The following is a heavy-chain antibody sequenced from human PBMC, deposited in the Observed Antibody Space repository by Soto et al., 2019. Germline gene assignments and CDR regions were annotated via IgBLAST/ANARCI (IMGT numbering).Heavy chain of an antibody. D-gene: IGHD3-22*01. V-gene: IGHV1-18*04. CDR3: ARVWYYYDSSGYYKNDAFDI. CDR1: GYTFTSYG. Sequence: QVQLVQSGAEVKMPGASVKVSCKASGYTFTSYGISWVRQAPGQGLEWMGWISAYNGNTNYAQKLQGRVTMTTDTSTSTAYMELRSLRSDDTAVYYCARVWYYYDSSGYYKNDAFDIWGQGTMVTVSS. CDR2: ISAYNGNT. J-gene: IGHJ3*02.